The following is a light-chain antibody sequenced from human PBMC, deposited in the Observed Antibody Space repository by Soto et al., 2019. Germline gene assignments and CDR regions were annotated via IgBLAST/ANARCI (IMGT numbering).Light chain of an antibody. J-gene: IGKJ4*01. CDR2: TAS. CDR3: LQHNSYPLT. CDR1: QGIRTD. Sequence: DIQMTQSPSSLSASVGDRVTITCRASQGIRTDLGWYQQKPGEAPKRLIYTASSLQSGVPSRFSGSGSGTEFTLTSSGLQPEDYATYYCLQHNSYPLTFGGGTKVEVK. V-gene: IGKV1-17*01.